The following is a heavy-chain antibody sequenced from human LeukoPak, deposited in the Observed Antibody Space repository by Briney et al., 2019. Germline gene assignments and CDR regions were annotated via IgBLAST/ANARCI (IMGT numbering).Heavy chain of an antibody. CDR1: GFTFSSYA. V-gene: IGHV3-23*01. CDR2: ISGSGGST. CDR3: AKGGSPSCYSSSGY. D-gene: IGHD2-2*01. Sequence: GGPLRLSCEVSGFTFSSYAMSWVRQAPGKGLEGVSGISGSGGSTYYADSVKGRFTISRDNSKNPLYLQMNSLRGEDTAVYYCAKGGSPSCYSSSGYWGQGTLVTVSS. J-gene: IGHJ4*02.